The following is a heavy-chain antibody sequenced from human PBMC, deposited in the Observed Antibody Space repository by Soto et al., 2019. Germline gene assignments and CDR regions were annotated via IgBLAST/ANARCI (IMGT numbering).Heavy chain of an antibody. CDR3: AASISIFGVVPF. CDR2: VYYSGST. CDR1: GGSVSRVSYY. D-gene: IGHD3-3*01. Sequence: SETLSLTCNMSGGSVSRVSYYWSWIRQSPGKGLEWIGYVYYSGSTNYNPSLKSRVTISVDTSKNQFSLKLRSVTAADTAVYYCAASISIFGVVPFWGQGTLVTVSS. J-gene: IGHJ4*02. V-gene: IGHV4-61*01.